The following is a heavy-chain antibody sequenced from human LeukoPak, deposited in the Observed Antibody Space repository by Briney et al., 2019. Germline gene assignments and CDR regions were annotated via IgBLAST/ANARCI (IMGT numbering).Heavy chain of an antibody. CDR1: GFSFSSYE. V-gene: IGHV3-48*03. CDR3: ARDTLLYADSPDAFDM. D-gene: IGHD4-17*01. Sequence: GGSLRLSCAASGFSFSSYEINWVRQAPGKGLEWVSYIGSSGSTVYYADSVKGRFTISRDNAKKSLYLQMNSLGDEDTAVYYCARDTLLYADSPDAFDMWGQGTMVTVSS. CDR2: IGSSGSTV. J-gene: IGHJ3*02.